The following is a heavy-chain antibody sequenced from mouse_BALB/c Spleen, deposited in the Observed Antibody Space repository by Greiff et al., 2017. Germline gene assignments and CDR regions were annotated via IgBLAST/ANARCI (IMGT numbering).Heavy chain of an antibody. J-gene: IGHJ1*01. CDR2: INPSSGYT. V-gene: IGHV1-4*01. CDR3: AREEGGP. Sequence: VMLVESGAELARPGASVKMSCKASGYTFTSYTMHWVKQRPGQGLEWIGYINPSSGYTNYNQKFKDKATLTADKSSSTAYMQLSSLTSEDSAVYYGAREEGGPWGAGTTVTVSS. CDR1: GYTFTSYT. D-gene: IGHD1-1*02.